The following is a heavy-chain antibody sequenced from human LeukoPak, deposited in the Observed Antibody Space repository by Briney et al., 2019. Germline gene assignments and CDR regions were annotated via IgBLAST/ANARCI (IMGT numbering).Heavy chain of an antibody. V-gene: IGHV3-11*06. CDR2: ISSSSSYT. CDR1: GFTFSDYY. J-gene: IGHJ4*02. D-gene: IGHD1-26*01. CDR3: AREIVGAIDY. Sequence: GGSLRLSCAASGFTFSDYYMSWIRQAPGKGLEWVSYISSSSSYTNYADSVKGRFTISRDNVKNSLYLQMNSLRAEDTAVYYCAREIVGAIDYWGQGTLVTVSS.